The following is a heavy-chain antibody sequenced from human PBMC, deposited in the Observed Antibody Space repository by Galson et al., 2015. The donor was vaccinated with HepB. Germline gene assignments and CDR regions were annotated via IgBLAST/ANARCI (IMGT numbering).Heavy chain of an antibody. V-gene: IGHV1-18*01. CDR3: ATKFKDYDVMGGWYSFDI. CDR2: ISTDNGKT. J-gene: IGHJ3*02. D-gene: IGHD6-19*01. Sequence: SVKVSCKASGFTFKKYGLNWVRHVPGQGLEWLGWISTDNGKTKSAQRVQGRVTMTTDTSTGTAYMDLRSLRSDDTAIYYCATKFKDYDVMGGWYSFDIWGQGTMVTVSS. CDR1: GFTFKKYG.